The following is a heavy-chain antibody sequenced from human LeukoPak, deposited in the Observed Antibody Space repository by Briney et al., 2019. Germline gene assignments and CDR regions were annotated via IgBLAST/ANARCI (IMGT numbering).Heavy chain of an antibody. V-gene: IGHV3-74*01. CDR3: AREVSEGFDF. D-gene: IGHD3-22*01. Sequence: GGSLRLSCAASGFTFDDYAMHWVRQAPGKGLVWVSRINSDGSSTNYADSVKGRFAISRDNAKNSLYLQMNSLRAEDTALYYCAREVSEGFDFWGQGTLVTVSS. CDR2: INSDGSST. J-gene: IGHJ4*02. CDR1: GFTFDDYA.